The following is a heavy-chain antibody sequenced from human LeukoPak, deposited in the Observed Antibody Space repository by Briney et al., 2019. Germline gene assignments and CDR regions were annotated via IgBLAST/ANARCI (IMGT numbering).Heavy chain of an antibody. D-gene: IGHD6-6*01. J-gene: IGHJ4*02. CDR2: ISYDGTNK. V-gene: IGHV3-30*04. CDR1: GFTFSTYA. CDR3: ARVYSSSSGRALDY. Sequence: PGRSLRLSCAASGFTFSTYAMHWVRRAPGKGLEWVAVISYDGTNKYYADSVKGRFTISRDNSKNTLYLQMNSLRAEDTAVYYCARVYSSSSGRALDYWGQGTLVTVSS.